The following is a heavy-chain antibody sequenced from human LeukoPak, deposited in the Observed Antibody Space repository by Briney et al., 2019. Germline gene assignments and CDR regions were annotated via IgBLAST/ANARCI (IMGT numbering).Heavy chain of an antibody. CDR2: ISSSSSYI. CDR1: GFTFSSYS. CDR3: ARDYSRSIGSFDY. D-gene: IGHD6-6*01. V-gene: IGHV3-21*01. J-gene: IGHJ4*02. Sequence: PGGPLRLSCAASGFTFSSYSMNWVRQAPGKGLEWVSSISSSSSYIYYADSVKGRFTISRDNAKNSLFLQINSLRAEDTAVYYCARDYSRSIGSFDYWGQGTLVTVSS.